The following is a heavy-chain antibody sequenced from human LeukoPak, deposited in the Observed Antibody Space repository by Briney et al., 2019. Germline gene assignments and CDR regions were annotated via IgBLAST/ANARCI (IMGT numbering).Heavy chain of an antibody. CDR2: IIPIFGTA. D-gene: IGHD4-11*01. Sequence: ALVKVSCKASGGTFSSYAISWVRQAPGQGLEWMGGIIPIFGTANYAQKFQGRVTITADESTSTAYMELSSLRSEDTAVYYCARDLLTVTPGTLNYYYYMDVWGKGTTVTVSS. CDR3: ARDLLTVTPGTLNYYYYMDV. J-gene: IGHJ6*03. CDR1: GGTFSSYA. V-gene: IGHV1-69*13.